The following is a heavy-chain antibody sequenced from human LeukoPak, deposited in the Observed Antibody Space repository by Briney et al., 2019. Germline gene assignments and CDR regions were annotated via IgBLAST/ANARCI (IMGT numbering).Heavy chain of an antibody. CDR3: ARHTGFYYDSSGDYDY. D-gene: IGHD3-22*01. CDR2: ISAYNGNT. V-gene: IGHV1-18*01. Sequence: ASVKVSCKASGYTFTNYGFSWVRQAPGQGLEWMGWISAYNGNTNYAQKLQGRVTITTDTSTNTAYMELRSLRSDDAAVYYCARHTGFYYDSSGDYDYWGQGTLVTVSS. CDR1: GYTFTNYG. J-gene: IGHJ4*02.